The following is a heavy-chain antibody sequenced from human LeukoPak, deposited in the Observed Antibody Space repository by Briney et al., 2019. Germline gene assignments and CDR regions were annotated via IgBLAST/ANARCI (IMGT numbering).Heavy chain of an antibody. D-gene: IGHD3-9*01. CDR3: ATASPYYDILTGYSNYFDY. V-gene: IGHV4-39*01. J-gene: IGHJ4*02. Sequence: SETLSLTCTVSGGSISSSSYYWGWIRQPPGKGLEWIGSIYYSGSTYYNPSLKSRVTISVDTSKNRFSLKLSSVTAADTAVYYCATASPYYDILTGYSNYFDYWGQGTLVTVSS. CDR2: IYYSGST. CDR1: GGSISSSSYY.